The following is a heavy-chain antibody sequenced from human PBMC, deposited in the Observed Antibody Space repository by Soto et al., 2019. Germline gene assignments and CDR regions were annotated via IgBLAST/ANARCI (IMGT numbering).Heavy chain of an antibody. D-gene: IGHD6-6*01. CDR2: INHSGST. J-gene: IGHJ6*02. CDR3: ASCIAARPGYYNHEMDV. CDR1: GGSFSGYY. V-gene: IGHV4-34*01. Sequence: SETLSLTCAVYGGSFSGYYWSWIRQPPGKGLEWIGEINHSGSTNYNPSLKSRVTISVDTSKNQFSLKLSSVTAADTAVYYCASCIAARPGYYNHEMDVWGQGTTVTVSS.